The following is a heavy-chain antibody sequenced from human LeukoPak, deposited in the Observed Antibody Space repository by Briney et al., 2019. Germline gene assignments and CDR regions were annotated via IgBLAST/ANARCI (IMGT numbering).Heavy chain of an antibody. CDR1: GGTFSSYA. CDR3: AAFWGIAVAGYFDY. V-gene: IGHV1-69*13. J-gene: IGHJ4*02. D-gene: IGHD6-19*01. Sequence: GASVKVSCKASGGTFSSYAISWVRQAPGQGLEWMGGIIPIFGTANYAQKFQGRVTITADESTSTAYMELSSLRSEDTAVYYCAAFWGIAVAGYFDYWGQGTLVTVS. CDR2: IIPIFGTA.